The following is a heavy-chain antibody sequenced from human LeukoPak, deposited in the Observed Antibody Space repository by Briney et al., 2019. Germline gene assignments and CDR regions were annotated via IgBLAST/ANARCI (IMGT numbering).Heavy chain of an antibody. V-gene: IGHV4-30-4*01. CDR2: IYYSGST. D-gene: IGHD4-17*01. CDR1: GGSISSGDYY. J-gene: IGHJ4*02. Sequence: SETLSLTCTVSGGSISSGDYYWSWIRQPPGKGLEWIGYIYYSGSTYYNPSLKSRVTISVDTSKNQFSLKLSSVTAADTAVYYCARVHYGDYVVPFDYWGQGTLVTVSS. CDR3: ARVHYGDYVVPFDY.